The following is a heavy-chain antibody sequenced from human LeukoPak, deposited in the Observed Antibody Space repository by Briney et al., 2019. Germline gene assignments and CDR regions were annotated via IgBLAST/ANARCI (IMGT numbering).Heavy chain of an antibody. D-gene: IGHD3-16*01. CDR2: IYSGGST. V-gene: IGHV3-66*02. Sequence: GGSLRLSCAASGFTVSSNYMSWVRQAPGKGLEWVSVIYSGGSTYYADSVKGRFTISRDNSKNTLYLQMNSLRAEDTAVYYCARERLRDLDDQFDYWGQRTLVTVSS. J-gene: IGHJ4*02. CDR1: GFTVSSNY. CDR3: ARERLRDLDDQFDY.